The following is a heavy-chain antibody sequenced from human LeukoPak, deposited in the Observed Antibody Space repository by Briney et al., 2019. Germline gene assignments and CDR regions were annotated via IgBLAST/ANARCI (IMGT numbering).Heavy chain of an antibody. D-gene: IGHD4-17*01. CDR3: ARNGDYGDYYYFDY. CDR1: GYTFTSYD. CDR2: MNPNSGNT. Sequence: ASVKVSCKASGYTFTSYDINWVRQATGQGLEWMGWMNPNSGNTGYAQKFQGRVTMTRNTSISTAYMELSSLRSEDTAVYYCARNGDYGDYYYFDYWGQGTLVTVSS. V-gene: IGHV1-8*01. J-gene: IGHJ4*02.